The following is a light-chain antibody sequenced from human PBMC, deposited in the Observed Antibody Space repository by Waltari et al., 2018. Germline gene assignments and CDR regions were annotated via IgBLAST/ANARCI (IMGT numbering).Light chain of an antibody. V-gene: IGLV2-8*01. Sequence: QSALTQPPSASGSPGQSVTISCTGTSTDIGVYNFVSWYQQHPDQAPKLLIYEVTERPSGVPDRFSGSKSGNTASLTVSGLQGEDEADYYCASFAGSNNLFGGGTKLTVL. CDR1: STDIGVYNF. CDR2: EVT. J-gene: IGLJ2*01. CDR3: ASFAGSNNL.